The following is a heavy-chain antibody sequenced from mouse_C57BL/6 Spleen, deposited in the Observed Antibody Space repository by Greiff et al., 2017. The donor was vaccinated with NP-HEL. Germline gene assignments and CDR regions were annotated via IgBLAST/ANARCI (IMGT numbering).Heavy chain of an antibody. D-gene: IGHD2-4*01. Sequence: DVHLVESEGGLVQPGSSMKLSCTASGFTFSDYYMAWVRQVPEKGLEWVANINYDGSSTYYLDSLKSRFIISRDNAKNILYLQMSSLKSEDTATYYCARGRDDYDGLYYFDYWGQGTTLTVSS. V-gene: IGHV5-16*01. CDR1: GFTFSDYY. J-gene: IGHJ2*01. CDR2: INYDGSST. CDR3: ARGRDDYDGLYYFDY.